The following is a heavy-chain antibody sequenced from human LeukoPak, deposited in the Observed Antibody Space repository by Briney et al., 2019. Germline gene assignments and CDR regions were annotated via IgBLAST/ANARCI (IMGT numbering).Heavy chain of an antibody. J-gene: IGHJ4*02. D-gene: IGHD3-10*01. V-gene: IGHV3-23*01. CDR3: AKIRTMVRGVIIPIFDY. CDR2: ISGSGGST. CDR1: GFTFSSYA. Sequence: GGSLRLSCAASGFTFSSYAMSWVRQAPGKGLEWVSAISGSGGSTYYADSVKGRFTISRDNSKNTLYLQMNSLRAEDTAVYYCAKIRTMVRGVIIPIFDYWGQETLVTVSS.